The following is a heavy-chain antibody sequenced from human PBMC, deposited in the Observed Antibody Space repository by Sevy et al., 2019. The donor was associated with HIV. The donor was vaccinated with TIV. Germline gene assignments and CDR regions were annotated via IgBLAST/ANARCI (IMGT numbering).Heavy chain of an antibody. CDR2: FDPEDGET. Sequence: ASVKVSCKVSGSTLTKLSMHWVRQVPGKGLEWMVSFDPEDGETIYARKFQGRVTMTEDTSTDTAYMVLSSLRSEDTAVYYCATTKDYYDSRGSPFDYWGQGTLVTVSS. CDR1: GSTLTKLS. D-gene: IGHD3-22*01. V-gene: IGHV1-24*01. J-gene: IGHJ4*02. CDR3: ATTKDYYDSRGSPFDY.